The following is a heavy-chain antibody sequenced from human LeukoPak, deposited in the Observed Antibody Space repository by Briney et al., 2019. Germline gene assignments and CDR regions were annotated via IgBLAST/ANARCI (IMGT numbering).Heavy chain of an antibody. J-gene: IGHJ4*02. Sequence: ASVKVSCKASGYTITRYDINWVRQATGQGLEWMGWMNPNSGNTGYAQKFQGRVPMTRNTSISTAYMELSSLRSEDTAVYYCASSRGYCSSTSCPFDYWGQGTLVTVSS. CDR1: GYTITRYD. CDR2: MNPNSGNT. CDR3: ASSRGYCSSTSCPFDY. V-gene: IGHV1-8*01. D-gene: IGHD2-2*01.